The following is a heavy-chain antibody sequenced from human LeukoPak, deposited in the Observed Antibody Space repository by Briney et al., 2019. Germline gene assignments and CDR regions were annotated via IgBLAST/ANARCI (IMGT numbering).Heavy chain of an antibody. D-gene: IGHD6-13*01. CDR3: ARNIAAAGTSFDP. V-gene: IGHV3-7*01. CDR1: GFTFSSYW. Sequence: GGSLRLSCVVSGFTFSSYWMTWVRQAPAKGLAWVAYMNLDGSQKYYVDSVKGQFTISRDNAKSSLYLQVSSLRAEDTAVYYCARNIAAAGTSFDPWGQGTLVTVAS. CDR2: MNLDGSQK. J-gene: IGHJ5*02.